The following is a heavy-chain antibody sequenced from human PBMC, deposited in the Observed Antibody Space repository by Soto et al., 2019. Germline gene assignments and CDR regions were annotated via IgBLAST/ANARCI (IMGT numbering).Heavy chain of an antibody. J-gene: IGHJ6*02. CDR1: GDSISSSNSH. Sequence: SETLSLTCTVSGDSISSSNSHWGWTRQPPGKGLEWIGSIYHAGSVYYNPSLNSRVAVSLDTSKNHFSLKLTSVTAADTAVYYCARTFDYYGMDVWGQGTTVTVS. CDR3: ARTFDYYGMDV. CDR2: IYHAGSV. V-gene: IGHV4-39*02.